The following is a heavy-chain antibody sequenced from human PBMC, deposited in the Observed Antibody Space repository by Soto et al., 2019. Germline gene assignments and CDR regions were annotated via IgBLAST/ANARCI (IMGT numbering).Heavy chain of an antibody. CDR3: GRLEGMATISYYFDY. CDR1: GGSIISISCY. Sequence: SETLSLSYTVAGGSIISISCYWSLVRQPPGKGLEWIGSVYYSGSTYYNPSLESRVTISVDKSKNQFSLKLMSLSAADTVVYYCGRLEGMATISYYFDYWGQGALVPGSS. V-gene: IGHV4-39*01. D-gene: IGHD3-3*01. J-gene: IGHJ4*02. CDR2: VYYSGST.